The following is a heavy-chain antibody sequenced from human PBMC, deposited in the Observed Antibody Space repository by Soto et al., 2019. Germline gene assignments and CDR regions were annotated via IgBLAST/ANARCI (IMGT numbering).Heavy chain of an antibody. V-gene: IGHV1-18*01. J-gene: IGHJ4*02. CDR2: ISAYTGNI. D-gene: IGHD3-10*02. CDR1: GYTFSNYG. CDR3: VRDLSGAVASPGEFDF. Sequence: VQLVQSGAEGKKPGASVKVSCKAPGYTFSNYGTSWVRQAPGQGLEWKGWISAYTGNINTAQKFKGRLNLTLNPLKATSNIELRGPRHHDTVVYYCVRDLSGAVASPGEFDFWGQVTLVTASS.